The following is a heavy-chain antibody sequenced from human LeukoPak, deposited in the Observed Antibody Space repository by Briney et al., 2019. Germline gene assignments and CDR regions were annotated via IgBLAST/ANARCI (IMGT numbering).Heavy chain of an antibody. J-gene: IGHJ4*02. Sequence: ESAPTLLNPTQTLTLTCTFSGFSLRTSGVCVSWIRQPPAKALEWLSRIDWDDDKYYSTSLKIRLTISKDTSKNQVVLTMTNMDPEDTATYYCARTTSSTSFNFDYWGQGTLVTVSS. CDR2: IDWDDDK. D-gene: IGHD2-2*01. V-gene: IGHV2-70*11. CDR1: GFSLRTSGVC. CDR3: ARTTSSTSFNFDY.